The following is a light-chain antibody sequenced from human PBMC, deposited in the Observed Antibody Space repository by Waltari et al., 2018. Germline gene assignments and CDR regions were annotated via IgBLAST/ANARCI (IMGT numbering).Light chain of an antibody. V-gene: IGKV1-39*01. Sequence: DIQMTQSPSSLSASVGDRVTITCRASQSISSYVNWDQQKPGKAPKLLIYAASSLQSGVPSRFSGSGSGTDFTLTISSLQPEDFATYYCQQSYSTLPYTFGQGTKLEIK. CDR2: AAS. CDR1: QSISSY. J-gene: IGKJ2*01. CDR3: QQSYSTLPYT.